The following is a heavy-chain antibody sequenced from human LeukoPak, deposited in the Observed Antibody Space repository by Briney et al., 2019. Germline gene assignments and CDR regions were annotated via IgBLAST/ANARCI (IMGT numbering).Heavy chain of an antibody. Sequence: AASVKVSCKASGYTFTSYGISWVRQAPGQGLEWMGWISAYNGNTNYAQKFQGRVTMTEDTSTDTAYMELSSLRSEDTAVYYCATGVRQLVDYYYMDVWGKGTTVTVSS. CDR1: GYTFTSYG. V-gene: IGHV1-18*01. J-gene: IGHJ6*03. CDR2: ISAYNGNT. D-gene: IGHD6-6*01. CDR3: ATGVRQLVDYYYMDV.